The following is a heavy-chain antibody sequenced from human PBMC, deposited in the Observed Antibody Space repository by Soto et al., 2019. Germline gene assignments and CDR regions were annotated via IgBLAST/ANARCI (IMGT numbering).Heavy chain of an antibody. Sequence: EVQLVESGGGLVQPGGSLRLSCAASGLIFSDYHMDWVRQAPGKGLEWVGRIRRKANSYTTEYAASVKGRFTISRDDSKNSRYLKMNSLKSEDTAVYYCAMLGGWAGGSSGMEVWGQGTTVTVSS. J-gene: IGHJ6*02. CDR2: IRRKANSYTT. V-gene: IGHV3-72*01. CDR3: AMLGGWAGGSSGMEV. CDR1: GLIFSDYH. D-gene: IGHD6-19*01.